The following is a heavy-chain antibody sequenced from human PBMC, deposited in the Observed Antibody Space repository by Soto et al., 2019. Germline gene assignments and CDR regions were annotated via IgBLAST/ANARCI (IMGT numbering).Heavy chain of an antibody. D-gene: IGHD3-22*01. V-gene: IGHV1-69*01. CDR2: IIPIFGTA. J-gene: IGHJ4*02. Sequence: QVQLVQSGAEVKKPGSSVKVSCKASGGTFSRYAISWVRQAPGQGLEWMGGIIPIFGTANYAQKFKGRVTITADESTSTAYMELSSLRSEDTAVYYCASLYYYDSSGYYSPGYFDYWGQGTLVTVSS. CDR3: ASLYYYDSSGYYSPGYFDY. CDR1: GGTFSRYA.